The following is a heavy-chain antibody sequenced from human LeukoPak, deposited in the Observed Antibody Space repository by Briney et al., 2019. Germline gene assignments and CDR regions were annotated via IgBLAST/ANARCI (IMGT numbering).Heavy chain of an antibody. J-gene: IGHJ4*02. V-gene: IGHV3-66*01. CDR2: IYSGGST. CDR3: ARALILTGYYKGLFDY. D-gene: IGHD3-9*01. CDR1: GFTVSSNY. Sequence: QSGGSLRLSCAASGFTVSSNYMSWVRQAPGKGLEWVSVIYSGGSTYYADSVKGRFTISRDNSKNTLYLQMNSVRAEDTAVYYCARALILTGYYKGLFDYWGQGTLVTVSS.